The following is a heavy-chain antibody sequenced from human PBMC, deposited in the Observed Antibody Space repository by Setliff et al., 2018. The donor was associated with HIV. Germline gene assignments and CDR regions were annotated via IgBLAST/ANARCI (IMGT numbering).Heavy chain of an antibody. D-gene: IGHD3-9*01. CDR3: ARGDTELRYFDWPRAGVDF. J-gene: IGHJ4*02. Sequence: ASVKVSCKASGYTFTAYYMNWVRQAPGQGLEWMGRVNPNSGGTNYAQKFQGRVTMTRDTSTSTVYMALSSLRSEDTAVYYCARGDTELRYFDWPRAGVDFWGQGTLVTVSS. CDR1: GYTFTAYY. V-gene: IGHV1-2*06. CDR2: VNPNSGGT.